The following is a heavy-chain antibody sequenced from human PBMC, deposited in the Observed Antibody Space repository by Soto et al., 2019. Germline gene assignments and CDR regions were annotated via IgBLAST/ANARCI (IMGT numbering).Heavy chain of an antibody. CDR1: AGTVSIYA. J-gene: IGHJ3*02. CDR2: IIPLFGTA. V-gene: IGHV1-69*06. Sequence: YSVKVSCTPAAGTVSIYAISWVRQSPGQPLECSGGIIPLFGTANYAQKFQGRVAINADKSTSTAYMELSSLRSEDTAVYYCARDYYDSSGYSFWPYLDAFDIWGQGTMVP. D-gene: IGHD3-22*01. CDR3: ARDYYDSSGYSFWPYLDAFDI.